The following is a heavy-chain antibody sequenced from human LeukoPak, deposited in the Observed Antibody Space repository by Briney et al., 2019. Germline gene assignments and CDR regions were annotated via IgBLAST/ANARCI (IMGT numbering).Heavy chain of an antibody. V-gene: IGHV1-18*01. CDR3: ARGDYMDV. J-gene: IGHJ6*03. CDR1: GYTFTSYG. Sequence: ASVKVSCKASGYTFTSYGISWVRQAPGQGLEWMGWISTYNGNTKDAQKFPGRVSMTTDTSTSTAYMELRGLRSDDTAVYYCARGDYMDVWGKGTTVTVSS. CDR2: ISTYNGNT.